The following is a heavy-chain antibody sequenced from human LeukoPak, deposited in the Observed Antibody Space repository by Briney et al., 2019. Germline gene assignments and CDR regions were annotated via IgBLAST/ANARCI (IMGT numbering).Heavy chain of an antibody. D-gene: IGHD3-3*01. CDR3: ARDWNKYYGMMAIFGVANYGMDV. Sequence: ASVKVSCKTSGFTFTSHDYNWVRQATGQGLEWMGWMNPNSGNTGYAQKFQGRVTMTRDTSITTVYMELSSLTSEDTAVYYCARDWNKYYGMMAIFGVANYGMDVWGQGTTVTVSS. V-gene: IGHV1-8*01. CDR1: GFTFTSHD. CDR2: MNPNSGNT. J-gene: IGHJ6*02.